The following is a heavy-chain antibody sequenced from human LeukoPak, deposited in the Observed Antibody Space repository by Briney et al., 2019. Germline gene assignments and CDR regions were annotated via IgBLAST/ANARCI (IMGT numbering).Heavy chain of an antibody. D-gene: IGHD3-10*01. CDR2: ITPNSGGT. V-gene: IGHV1-2*02. CDR3: ARKAYDSGILRTDYYYMDV. Sequence: ASVKVSCKASGYTFTGYYLHWVRQAPGQGLEWMGWITPNSGGTNYAQRFQGRVTMTRDTSISTAYMELSRLRSDDTAVYYCARKAYDSGILRTDYYYMDVWGKGTTVT. CDR1: GYTFTGYY. J-gene: IGHJ6*03.